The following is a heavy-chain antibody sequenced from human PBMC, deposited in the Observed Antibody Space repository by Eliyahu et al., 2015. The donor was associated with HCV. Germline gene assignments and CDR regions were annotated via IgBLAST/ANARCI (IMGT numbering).Heavy chain of an antibody. CDR3: ARIGRCGGDCYTTYFDY. CDR2: VSTDNANT. CDR1: GYTFTNYG. Sequence: QVQLVQSGAEVKKPGASVKVSCKASGYTFTNYGFSWVRQAPGQGLEWMGWVSTDNANTNSAQNLQDRVPLTPDPSPSTAYMELRSLRSDDTAVYYCARIGRCGGDCYTTYFDYWGQGTLVTVSS. J-gene: IGHJ4*02. V-gene: IGHV1-18*01. D-gene: IGHD2-21*02.